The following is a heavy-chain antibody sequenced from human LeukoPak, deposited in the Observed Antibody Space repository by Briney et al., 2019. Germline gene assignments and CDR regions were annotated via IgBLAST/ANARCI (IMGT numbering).Heavy chain of an antibody. V-gene: IGHV1-46*01. CDR1: GYTFTGYY. Sequence: ASVKVSCKASGYTFTGYYMHWLRQAPGQGLEWMGIINPSGGSTSYAQKFQGRVTMTRDMSTSTVYMELSSLRSEDTAVYYCALSSSTSGGYFDLWGRGTLVTVSS. CDR2: INPSGGST. CDR3: ALSSSTSGGYFDL. D-gene: IGHD2-2*01. J-gene: IGHJ2*01.